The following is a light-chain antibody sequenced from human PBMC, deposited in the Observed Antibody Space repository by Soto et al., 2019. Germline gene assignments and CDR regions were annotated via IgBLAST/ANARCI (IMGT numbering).Light chain of an antibody. Sequence: EIVLTQSPATLSLSPGERATLSCRASQSVSSYLAWYQQKPGQAPRLLIYDASNRATGLPARFSGSGSGTDFTLTTTSLEPEYFAVYYCQQRSNWPSTFGGGTKVEIK. V-gene: IGKV3-11*01. CDR1: QSVSSY. J-gene: IGKJ4*01. CDR3: QQRSNWPST. CDR2: DAS.